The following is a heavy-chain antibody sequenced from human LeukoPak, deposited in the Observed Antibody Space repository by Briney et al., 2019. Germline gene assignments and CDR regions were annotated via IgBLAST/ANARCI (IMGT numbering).Heavy chain of an antibody. J-gene: IGHJ4*02. CDR3: ASFPRVRGVRGWPFDY. D-gene: IGHD3-10*01. V-gene: IGHV1-69*05. CDR2: IIPIFGTA. CDR1: GGTFSSYA. Sequence: ASVKVSCKASGGTFSSYAISWVRQAPGQGLEWMGRIIPIFGTANYAQKFQGRVTITTDESTSTAYMELSSLRSEDTAVYYCASFPRVRGVRGWPFDYWAKGTLVTVPS.